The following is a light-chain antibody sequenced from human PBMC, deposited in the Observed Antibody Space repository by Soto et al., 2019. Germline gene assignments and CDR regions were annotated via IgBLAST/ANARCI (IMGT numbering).Light chain of an antibody. CDR1: QSVLYNSNNKNY. J-gene: IGKJ4*01. Sequence: DIVMTQSPDSLDVSLGERATINCKSSQSVLYNSNNKNYLAWYQQKPGQPPKLLIYWASTRESGVPDRFSGSGSGTDLTLTIRSLQAEDVAVYYCQQYYSTPLTFGGGTKVEIK. CDR2: WAS. CDR3: QQYYSTPLT. V-gene: IGKV4-1*01.